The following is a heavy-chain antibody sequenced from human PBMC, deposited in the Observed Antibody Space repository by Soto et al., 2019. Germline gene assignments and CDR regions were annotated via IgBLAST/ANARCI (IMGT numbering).Heavy chain of an antibody. CDR1: GGSISSGGYS. CDR3: ATAGGLGAVAADY. V-gene: IGHV4-30-2*01. Sequence: QLQLQESGSGLVKPSQTLSLTCAVSGGSISSGGYSWSWIRQPPGKGLEWIGYIYHSGSTYYNPPLKSRVTISVDRSKHQFSLKLSSVTAADTAVYYCATAGGLGAVAADYWGQGTLVTVSS. D-gene: IGHD6-19*01. J-gene: IGHJ4*02. CDR2: IYHSGST.